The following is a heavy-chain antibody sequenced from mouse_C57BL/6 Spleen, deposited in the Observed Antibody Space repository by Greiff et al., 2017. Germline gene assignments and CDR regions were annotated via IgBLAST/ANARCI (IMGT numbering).Heavy chain of an antibody. CDR2: IYPGDGDT. Sequence: VQLQQSGAELVKPGASVKISCKASGYAFSSYWMNWVKQRPGKGLEWIGQIYPGDGDTNYNGKFKGKATLTADKSSSTAYMQLSSLTSEDAAVYFCAAYYYGSSYAMDYWGQGTSVTVSS. V-gene: IGHV1-80*01. CDR3: AAYYYGSSYAMDY. CDR1: GYAFSSYW. J-gene: IGHJ4*01. D-gene: IGHD1-1*01.